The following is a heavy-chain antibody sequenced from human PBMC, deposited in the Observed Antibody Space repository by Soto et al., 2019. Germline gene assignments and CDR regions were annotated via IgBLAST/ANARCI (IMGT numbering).Heavy chain of an antibody. V-gene: IGHV1-8*01. CDR3: ASYSLGYGSGGSCYSGGMDV. CDR1: GYTFTSYD. Sequence: ASVKVSCKASGYTFTSYDINWVRQATGQGLEWMGWMNPNSGNTGYAQKFQGRVTMTRNTSISTAYMELSSLRSEDTAVYYCASYSLGYGSGGSCYSGGMDVWGKGXTVTVYS. J-gene: IGHJ6*04. D-gene: IGHD2-15*01. CDR2: MNPNSGNT.